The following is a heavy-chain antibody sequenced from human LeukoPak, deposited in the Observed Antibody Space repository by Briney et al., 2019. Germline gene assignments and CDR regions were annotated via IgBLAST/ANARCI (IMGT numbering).Heavy chain of an antibody. Sequence: ASVKVSCKASGYTFTGYYMHWVRQAPGQGLEWMGRINPNSGGTNYAQKFQGRVTMTRDTSISTAYMELSRLRSDDTAVYYCARVAIYCGGDCYSDYWGQGTLVTVPS. J-gene: IGHJ4*02. CDR1: GYTFTGYY. V-gene: IGHV1-2*06. D-gene: IGHD2-21*02. CDR2: INPNSGGT. CDR3: ARVAIYCGGDCYSDY.